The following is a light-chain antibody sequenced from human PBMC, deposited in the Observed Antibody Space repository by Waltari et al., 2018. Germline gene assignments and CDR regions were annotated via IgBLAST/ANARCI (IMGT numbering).Light chain of an antibody. CDR2: WAS. J-gene: IGKJ1*01. Sequence: DIVMTQSPDSLAVSLDERATINCKSSQSVLYSSNSKNYLAWYQQKPGQPPKLLIYWASTRESGVPDRFSGSGSGTDFTLTITSLQAEDVAVYYCQQYYSTPRAFGQGTKVEIK. CDR3: QQYYSTPRA. CDR1: QSVLYSSNSKNY. V-gene: IGKV4-1*01.